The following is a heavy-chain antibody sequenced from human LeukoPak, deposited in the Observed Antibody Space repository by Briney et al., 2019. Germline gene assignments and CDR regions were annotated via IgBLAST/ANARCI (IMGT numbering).Heavy chain of an antibody. CDR3: ARVQWYPYSDYYYGMDV. V-gene: IGHV4-34*01. CDR1: GGSFSGYY. CDR2: INHSGST. D-gene: IGHD4-11*01. Sequence: PSETLSLTCAVYGGSFSGYYWSWIRQPPGKGLEWIGEINHSGSTNYNPSLKSRVTISVDTSKNQFSLKLSSVTAADTAVYYCARVQWYPYSDYYYGMDVWGQGTTVTVSS. J-gene: IGHJ6*02.